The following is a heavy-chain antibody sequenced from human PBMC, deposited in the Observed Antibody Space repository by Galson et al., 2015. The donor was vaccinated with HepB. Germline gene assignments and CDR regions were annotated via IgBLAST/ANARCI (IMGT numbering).Heavy chain of an antibody. CDR2: ISYDGSNK. CDR3: ARDVGATNGAFDI. V-gene: IGHV3-30-3*01. Sequence: SLRLSCAASGFTFSSYAMHWVRQAPGKGLEWVAVISYDGSNKYYADSVKGRFTISRDNSKNTLYLQMNSLRAEDTAVYYCARDVGATNGAFDIWGQGTMVTVSS. CDR1: GFTFSSYA. D-gene: IGHD1-26*01. J-gene: IGHJ3*02.